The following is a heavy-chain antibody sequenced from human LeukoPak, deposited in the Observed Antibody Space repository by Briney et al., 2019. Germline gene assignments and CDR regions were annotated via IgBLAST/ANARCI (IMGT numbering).Heavy chain of an antibody. V-gene: IGHV3-23*01. CDR2: ISGSGGST. CDR1: GFTFSSYA. Sequence: GGSLRLSCAASGFTFSSYAMSWVRQAPGKGLEWVSGISGSGGSTYYADSVKGRFTISRDNSKNTLYLQMNSLRAEDTAVYYCAKDVGYYGSGNWFDPWGQGTLVTVSS. D-gene: IGHD3-10*01. J-gene: IGHJ5*02. CDR3: AKDVGYYGSGNWFDP.